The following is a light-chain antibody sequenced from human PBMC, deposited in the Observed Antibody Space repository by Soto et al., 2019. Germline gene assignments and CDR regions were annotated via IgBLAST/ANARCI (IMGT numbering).Light chain of an antibody. Sequence: QSALTQPASVSGSPGRSITISCTGTNSDVGDYDYVSWYQQHPGKAPKLIIYEVRNRPAGVSNRFSGSKSGNTASLTISGLQAEDEADYYCASYSFTTDYVFGTGTKVTV. CDR3: ASYSFTTDYV. CDR2: EVR. V-gene: IGLV2-14*01. J-gene: IGLJ1*01. CDR1: NSDVGDYDY.